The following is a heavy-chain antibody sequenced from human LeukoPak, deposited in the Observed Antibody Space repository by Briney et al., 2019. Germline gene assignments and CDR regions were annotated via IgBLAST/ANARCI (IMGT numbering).Heavy chain of an antibody. V-gene: IGHV3-7*01. CDR1: GFSFSSYW. D-gene: IGHD5-18*01. J-gene: IGHJ4*02. CDR2: IKQDGSEK. CDR3: ARATLGDGYSYGYYFDY. Sequence: AGGSLRLSCEASGFSFSSYWMSWVRQAPGKGLEWVADIKQDGSEKYYVDSVKGRFTISRDNAKNSLYLQMNSLRAEDTAVYYCARATLGDGYSYGYYFDYWGQGTLVTVSS.